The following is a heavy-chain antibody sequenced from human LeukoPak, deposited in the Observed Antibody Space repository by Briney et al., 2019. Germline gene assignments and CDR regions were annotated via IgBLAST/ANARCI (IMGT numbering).Heavy chain of an antibody. Sequence: EASVKVSCKASGYTFTTYYMHWVRQAPGQGLEWMGILNPNGGSTSYAQNRVTMTSDTSTSTFYIELSSLKSEDTAVYYCARASNYGSGNYHLDYWGQGTLVTVSS. V-gene: IGHV1-46*01. D-gene: IGHD3-10*01. CDR2: LNPNGGST. CDR1: GYTFTTYY. CDR3: ARASNYGSGNYHLDY. J-gene: IGHJ4*02.